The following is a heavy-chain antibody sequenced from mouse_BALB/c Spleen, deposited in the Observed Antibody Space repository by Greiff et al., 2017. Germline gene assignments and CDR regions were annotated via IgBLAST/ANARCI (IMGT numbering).Heavy chain of an antibody. CDR3: ARSRYDDYYAMDY. J-gene: IGHJ4*01. Sequence: QVQLQQPGPELVKPGASVRISCKASGYTFTSYYIHWVKQRPGQGLEWIGWIYPGNVNTKYNEKFKGKATLTADKSSSTAYMQLSSLTSEDSAVYFCARSRYDDYYAMDYWGQGTSVTVSS. CDR2: IYPGNVNT. V-gene: IGHV1S56*01. CDR1: GYTFTSYY. D-gene: IGHD2-14*01.